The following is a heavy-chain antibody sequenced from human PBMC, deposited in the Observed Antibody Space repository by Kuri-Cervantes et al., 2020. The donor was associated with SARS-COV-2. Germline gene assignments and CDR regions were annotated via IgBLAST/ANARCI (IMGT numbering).Heavy chain of an antibody. D-gene: IGHD2-2*01. CDR1: GFTFSSYS. CDR3: NTYRLGYCSSTSCRDFDH. V-gene: IGHV3-48*01. J-gene: IGHJ4*02. Sequence: ETLSLTCAASGFTFSSYSMNWVRQAPGKGLEWVSYISSSSSTIYYADSVKGRFTISRDNAKNSLYLQMNSLKTEDTAVYYRNTYRLGYCSSTSCRDFDHWGQGTLVTVSS. CDR2: ISSSSSTI.